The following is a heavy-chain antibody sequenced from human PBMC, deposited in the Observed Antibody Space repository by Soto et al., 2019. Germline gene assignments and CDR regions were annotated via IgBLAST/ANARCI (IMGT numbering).Heavy chain of an antibody. CDR2: ISGYNGNT. D-gene: IGHD3-22*01. J-gene: IGHJ6*02. Sequence: ASVKVSCKASGYTFINYDITWVRQAPGQGLECMGWISGYNGNTNYAQKFQGRVTMTTDTSANIAYMEVRSLRSDDTAVYYCASALAIGHYYGVDVWGQGTTVTVS. CDR3: ASALAIGHYYGVDV. CDR1: GYTFINYD. V-gene: IGHV1-18*01.